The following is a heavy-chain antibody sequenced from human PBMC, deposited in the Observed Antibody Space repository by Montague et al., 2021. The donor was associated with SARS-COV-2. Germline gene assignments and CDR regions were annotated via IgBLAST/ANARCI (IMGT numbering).Heavy chain of an antibody. D-gene: IGHD2-15*01. CDR3: ARGGGYCSGGSCYYWFDP. J-gene: IGHJ5*02. CDR2: IYNSGTT. Sequence: SETRSLTCTVSGGSVSSNRDSWGWIRQPPGRGLEWIGYIYNSGTTNYNPSVKSRVTISVDTSKNQFSLKLNSVTAADTAVYYCARGGGYCSGGSCYYWFDPWGQGTLVTVSS. V-gene: IGHV4-61*01. CDR1: GGSVSSNRDS.